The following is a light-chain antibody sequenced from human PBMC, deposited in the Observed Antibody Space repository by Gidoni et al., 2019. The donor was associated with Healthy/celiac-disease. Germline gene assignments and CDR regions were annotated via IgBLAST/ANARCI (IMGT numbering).Light chain of an antibody. CDR1: QSVSSY. Sequence: EIVLTQSPATLSLSPGERATLSCRASQSVSSYLAWYQQKPGQAPRLLIYDASTRATGIPARFSVSGSGPDFTLTISSLEPEDFAVYYCQQRSNWLITFGQGTRLEIK. J-gene: IGKJ5*01. CDR2: DAS. CDR3: QQRSNWLIT. V-gene: IGKV3-11*01.